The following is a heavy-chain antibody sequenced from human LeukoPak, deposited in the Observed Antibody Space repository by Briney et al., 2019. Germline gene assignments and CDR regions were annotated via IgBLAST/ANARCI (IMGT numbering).Heavy chain of an antibody. CDR3: AKGTYHSTWSAVDY. J-gene: IGHJ4*02. V-gene: IGHV3-53*01. Sequence: GGSLRLSCAASGFTVSSNYMSWVRQAPGKGLEWVSVIYSGGSTYYADSVKGRFTISRDNSKNTLYLQMNSLRAEDTAVYYCAKGTYHSTWSAVDYWGQGTLVTVSS. D-gene: IGHD6-13*01. CDR2: IYSGGST. CDR1: GFTVSSNY.